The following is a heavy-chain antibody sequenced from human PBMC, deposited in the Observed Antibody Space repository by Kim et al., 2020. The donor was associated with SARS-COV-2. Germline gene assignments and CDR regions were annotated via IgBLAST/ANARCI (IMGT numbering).Heavy chain of an antibody. CDR1: GGSISSYY. J-gene: IGHJ6*02. V-gene: IGHV4-59*13. Sequence: SETLSLTCTVSGGSISSYYWSWIRQPPGKGLEWIGYIYYSGSTNYNPSLKSRVTISVDTSKNQFSLKLSSVTAADTAVYYCARETGFGEPDYGMDVWGQGTTVTVSS. D-gene: IGHD3-10*01. CDR2: IYYSGST. CDR3: ARETGFGEPDYGMDV.